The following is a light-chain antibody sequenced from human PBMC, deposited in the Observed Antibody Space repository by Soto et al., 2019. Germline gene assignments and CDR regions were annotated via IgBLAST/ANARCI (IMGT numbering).Light chain of an antibody. Sequence: EIVLTQSPATLSLSPGERATLSCRASQNVRSYLAWYQQKPSQAPRLLIHDASSRATGIPDRFSGSGSGTDFTLTISSLEPEDSAVYYCQQRTSWPTSTFGQGTRLEIK. CDR1: QNVRSY. CDR2: DAS. J-gene: IGKJ5*01. V-gene: IGKV3-11*01. CDR3: QQRTSWPTST.